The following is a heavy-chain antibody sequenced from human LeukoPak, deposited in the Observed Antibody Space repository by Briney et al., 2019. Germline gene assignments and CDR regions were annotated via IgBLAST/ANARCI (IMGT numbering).Heavy chain of an antibody. J-gene: IGHJ1*01. CDR1: GLTFSSYG. Sequence: GGSLRLSCAASGLTFSSYGMHWVRQAPGKGLEWVAVISYDGSNKYYADSVKGRFTISRDNSKNTLYLQMNSLTAEDTAVYYCAKEGGFLLAAGTLEYFQHWGQGTLVTVSS. D-gene: IGHD6-13*01. CDR2: ISYDGSNK. CDR3: AKEGGFLLAAGTLEYFQH. V-gene: IGHV3-30*18.